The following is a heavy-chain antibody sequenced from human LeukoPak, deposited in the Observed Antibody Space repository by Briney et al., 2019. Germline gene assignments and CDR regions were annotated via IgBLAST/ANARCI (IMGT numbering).Heavy chain of an antibody. CDR3: ARDKVSGYMDV. CDR1: SGSISGYY. J-gene: IGHJ6*03. Sequence: KPSETLSLTCTVSSGSISGYYWSWIRQPPGKGLEWIGYIYYTGSPTYNPSLKSRVTISVDTSKKQFSLKVNSVTAADTAVYYCARDKVSGYMDVWGKGTTVTVSS. CDR2: IYYTGSP. V-gene: IGHV4-59*01. D-gene: IGHD3-10*01.